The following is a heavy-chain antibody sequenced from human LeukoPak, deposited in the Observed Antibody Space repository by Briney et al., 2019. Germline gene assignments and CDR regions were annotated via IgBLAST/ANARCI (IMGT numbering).Heavy chain of an antibody. Sequence: PGGSLRLSCAASGFTFSSSGMHWVRQAPGKGLEWVAAISNDGSYKYYPDSVRGRLSISRDNSKSTLYLQMTSLRAEDAAVYYCARAGYCSGGSCYFDYWGRGTLATVSS. CDR1: GFTFSSSG. J-gene: IGHJ4*02. V-gene: IGHV3-30*03. D-gene: IGHD2-15*01. CDR2: ISNDGSYK. CDR3: ARAGYCSGGSCYFDY.